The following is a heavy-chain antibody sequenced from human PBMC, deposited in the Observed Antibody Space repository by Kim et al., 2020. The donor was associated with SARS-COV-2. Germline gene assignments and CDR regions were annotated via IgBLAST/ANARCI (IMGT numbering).Heavy chain of an antibody. J-gene: IGHJ4*02. CDR3: ATGLSGSYFH. V-gene: IGHV4-61*02. CDR2: IYTSGST. Sequence: SETLSLTCTASGGSISSGSYYWSWIRQPAGKGLEWIGRIYTSGSTNYNPSLKSRVTISVNTSKNQFSLKLSSVTAADTAVYYCATGLSGSYFHWGQGTLVTVSS. D-gene: IGHD1-26*01. CDR1: GGSISSGSYY.